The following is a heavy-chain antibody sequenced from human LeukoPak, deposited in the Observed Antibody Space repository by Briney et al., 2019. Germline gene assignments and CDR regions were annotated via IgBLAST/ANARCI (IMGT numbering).Heavy chain of an antibody. V-gene: IGHV4-30-2*01. J-gene: IGHJ4*02. Sequence: PSQTLSLTCTVSGGSISSGGYYWSWIRQPPGKGLEWIGYIYHSGSTYYNPSLKSRVTISVDRSKNQFSLKLSSVTAADTAVYYCARNVLGYFDYWGQGTLVTVSS. CDR1: GGSISSGGYY. CDR2: IYHSGST. D-gene: IGHD3-16*01. CDR3: ARNVLGYFDY.